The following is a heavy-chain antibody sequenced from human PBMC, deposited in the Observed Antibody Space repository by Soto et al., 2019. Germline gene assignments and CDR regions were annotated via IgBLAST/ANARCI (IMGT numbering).Heavy chain of an antibody. V-gene: IGHV5-51*01. CDR3: ASHRTTSRWAGMDV. CDR1: GYTFTNYR. Sequence: GESLKISCKASGYTFTNYRIGWVRQMPGKGLEWMGLIYPADSETTYSPSFQGQVSMSADRSIRSAFLQWSSLKASDTAIYYCASHRTTSRWAGMDVWGQGTTVTVSS. D-gene: IGHD6-13*01. J-gene: IGHJ6*02. CDR2: IYPADSET.